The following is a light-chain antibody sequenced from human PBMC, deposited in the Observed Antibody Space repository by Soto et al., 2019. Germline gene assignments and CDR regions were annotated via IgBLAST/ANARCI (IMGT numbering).Light chain of an antibody. V-gene: IGKV3-20*01. CDR2: PTS. J-gene: IGKJ4*01. CDR1: QYINPR. Sequence: EIVFTQSPATLSSFPGDRVTLSCRASQYINPRLAWYQHRPGQAPRLLIYPTSIRAAGIPARFSASGSGTDFTLTITRLEPEDSAVYYCQQYGSSLTFGGGTKVDIK. CDR3: QQYGSSLT.